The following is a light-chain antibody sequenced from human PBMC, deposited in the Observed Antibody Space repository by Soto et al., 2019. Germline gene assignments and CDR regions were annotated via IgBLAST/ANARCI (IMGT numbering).Light chain of an antibody. Sequence: DIQMTQSPSPLSASVGDRVTITCRASQSISNYLNWYQQKPGQAPNLLIYIASNLHSGVPSRFSGSGSGTDFTLTISSLQPEDFATYYCQQSQSTPYTFGQGTKV. V-gene: IGKV1-39*01. CDR1: QSISNY. J-gene: IGKJ2*01. CDR3: QQSQSTPYT. CDR2: IAS.